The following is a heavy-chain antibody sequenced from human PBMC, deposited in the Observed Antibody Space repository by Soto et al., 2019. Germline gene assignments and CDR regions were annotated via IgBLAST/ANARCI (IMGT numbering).Heavy chain of an antibody. CDR2: ISGGGGST. Sequence: EVQLLESGGGLIQPGGSLRLSCAASEFTFSTYAMTWVRQAPGKGLEWVSAISGGGGSTYYADSVKGRFTISRDNSKNTLYLQMNSLRAEDTGVYYCARTFVSGNYPWGIDVWGQGTTVTVSS. V-gene: IGHV3-23*01. CDR1: EFTFSTYA. D-gene: IGHD1-26*01. J-gene: IGHJ6*02. CDR3: ARTFVSGNYPWGIDV.